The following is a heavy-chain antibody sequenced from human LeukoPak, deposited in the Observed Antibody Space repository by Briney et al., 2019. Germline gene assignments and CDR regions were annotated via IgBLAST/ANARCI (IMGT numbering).Heavy chain of an antibody. CDR3: AREGEWWFDP. Sequence: SETLSLTCTVSGGSISSYYWSWIRQPPGKGLEWIGYIYYSGSTNYNPSLKSRVTISVDTSKNQSSLKLSSVTAADTAVYYCAREGEWWFDPWGQGTLVTVSS. D-gene: IGHD2-21*01. V-gene: IGHV4-59*12. CDR2: IYYSGST. CDR1: GGSISSYY. J-gene: IGHJ5*02.